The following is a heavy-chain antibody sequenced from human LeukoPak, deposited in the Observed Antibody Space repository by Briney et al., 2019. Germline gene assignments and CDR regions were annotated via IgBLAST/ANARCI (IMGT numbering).Heavy chain of an antibody. V-gene: IGHV1-18*04. D-gene: IGHD3-10*01. CDR3: ARDYQGFGELFDYYYYGMDV. Sequence: ASVKVSCKASGYTFTSYGISWVRQAPGQGLEWMGWISAYNGNTNYAQKLQGRVTMTTVTSTSTAYMELRSLRSDDTAVYYCARDYQGFGELFDYYYYGMDVWGKGTTVTVSS. CDR2: ISAYNGNT. J-gene: IGHJ6*04. CDR1: GYTFTSYG.